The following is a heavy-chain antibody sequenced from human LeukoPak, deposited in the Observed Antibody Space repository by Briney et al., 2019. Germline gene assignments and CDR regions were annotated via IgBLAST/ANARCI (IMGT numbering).Heavy chain of an antibody. CDR2: IYYSGST. CDR1: GGSISSGGYY. J-gene: IGHJ4*02. Sequence: SETLSLTCTVSGGSISSGGYYWSWIRQHPGKGLEWIGYIYYSGSTYYNPSLKSRVTISVDTSKNQFSLKLSSVTAADTAVYYCARDLGYYDSSGYSHYFDYWGQGTLVTVSS. D-gene: IGHD3-22*01. V-gene: IGHV4-31*03. CDR3: ARDLGYYDSSGYSHYFDY.